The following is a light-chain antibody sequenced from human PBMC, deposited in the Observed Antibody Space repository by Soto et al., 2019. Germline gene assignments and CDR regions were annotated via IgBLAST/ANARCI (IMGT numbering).Light chain of an antibody. V-gene: IGLV2-14*01. Sequence: QSVLTQPASVSGSPGQPITISCTGTSSDVGGYNYVSWYQQHPGKAPKLMIYDVSNRPSGVSNRFSGSKSGNTASLTISGLQAEDEADYYCSSYTRSSTLYVVFAGGTKLTVL. CDR2: DVS. J-gene: IGLJ2*01. CDR1: SSDVGGYNY. CDR3: SSYTRSSTLYVV.